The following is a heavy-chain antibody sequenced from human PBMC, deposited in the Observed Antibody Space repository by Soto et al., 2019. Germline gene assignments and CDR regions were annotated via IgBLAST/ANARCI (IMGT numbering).Heavy chain of an antibody. V-gene: IGHV3-15*01. CDR2: IKSKADGETK. D-gene: IGHD2-8*02. CDR3: CVVKRRDQYSTSGYWFDP. CDR1: GFTFSHAW. Sequence: GGSLRLSCAASGFTFSHAWMSWVRQAPGKGLEWVGRIKSKADGETKDSGAPVRGRFTISRDDSKDTLYLQMNSLRIEDTAAYYGCVVKRRDQYSTSGYWFDPWGPGTMVTVSS. J-gene: IGHJ5*02.